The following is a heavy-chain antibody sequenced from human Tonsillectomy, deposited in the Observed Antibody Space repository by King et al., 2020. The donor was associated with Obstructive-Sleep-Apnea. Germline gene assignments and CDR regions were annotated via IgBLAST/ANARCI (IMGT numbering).Heavy chain of an antibody. CDR3: ARFRSSGWDFDY. CDR1: GGSISSYY. J-gene: IGHJ4*02. D-gene: IGHD6-19*01. CDR2: IYHSGNT. Sequence: PLQESGPGLVKPSETLSLTCTVSGGSISSYYWSWIRQPPGKGLEWIGYIYHSGNTNYNPSLKSRVTISVDTSKNQFSLKLSSVTAADTAVYYCARFRSSGWDFDYWGQGTLVTVSS. V-gene: IGHV4-59*01.